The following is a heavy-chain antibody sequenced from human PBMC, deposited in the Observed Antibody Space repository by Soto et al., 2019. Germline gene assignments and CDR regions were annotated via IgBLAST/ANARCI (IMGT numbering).Heavy chain of an antibody. CDR2: ISGSGGST. CDR1: GFTFSSDA. Sequence: GALRLSCAASGFTFSSDAMSWVRQAPGKGLEWVSAISGSGGSTYYADSVKGRFTISRDNSKNTLYLQMNSLRAEDTAVYYCAKDGRDGYKQEYFQHWGQGTLVTVSS. D-gene: IGHD5-12*01. CDR3: AKDGRDGYKQEYFQH. J-gene: IGHJ1*01. V-gene: IGHV3-23*01.